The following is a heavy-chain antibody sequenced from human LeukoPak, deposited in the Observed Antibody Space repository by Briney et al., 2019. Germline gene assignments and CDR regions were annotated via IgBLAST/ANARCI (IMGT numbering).Heavy chain of an antibody. CDR3: ARDGSSGYLLDI. CDR2: INPNSGGT. V-gene: IGHV1-2*02. J-gene: IGHJ3*02. Sequence: GASVKVSCKASGGTFNTSPIHWVRQAPGQGLEWMGWINPNSGGTNYAQKFQGRVTMTRDTSISTAYMELSRLRSDDTAVYYCARDGSSGYLLDIWGQGTMVTVSS. CDR1: GGTFNTSP. D-gene: IGHD3-22*01.